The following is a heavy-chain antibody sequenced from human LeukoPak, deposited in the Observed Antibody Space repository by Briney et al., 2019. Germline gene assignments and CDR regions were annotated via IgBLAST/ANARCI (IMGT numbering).Heavy chain of an antibody. D-gene: IGHD3-3*01. CDR2: ISTYNYNT. Sequence: GESLKISCKGSGYTFTSYDITWVRQAPGQGLEWMGYISTYNYNTHHSQKFQGRVFMSTDSSSGTAYMDLQSLTSDDTAVYYCARHMREFWSRRQPGDAFDIWGQGTMVTVSS. J-gene: IGHJ3*02. CDR3: ARHMREFWSRRQPGDAFDI. V-gene: IGHV1-18*01. CDR1: GYTFTSYD.